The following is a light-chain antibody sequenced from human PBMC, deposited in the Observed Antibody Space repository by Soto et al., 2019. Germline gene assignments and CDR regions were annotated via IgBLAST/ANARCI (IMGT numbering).Light chain of an antibody. CDR3: QQYSAYPYT. Sequence: DIQMTQFPSTLYASVGDRVTITCRASQRIRSWLAWYQQKSGKVPKLLIYVGSSLQSGVPSGFNCSEAGTVFTLTINILQPEDIATYHCQQYSAYPYTFGQGTKAETK. V-gene: IGKV1-5*01. CDR2: VGS. J-gene: IGKJ2*01. CDR1: QRIRSW.